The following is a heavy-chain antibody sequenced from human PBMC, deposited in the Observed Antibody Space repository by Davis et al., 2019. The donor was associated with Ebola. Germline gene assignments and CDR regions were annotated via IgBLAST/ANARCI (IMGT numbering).Heavy chain of an antibody. CDR3: ARANPTVLLWFGELFD. Sequence: PGGSLRLSCAASGFTFSSYWMSWVRQAPGKGLEWVANIKQDGSEKYYVDSVKGRFTISRDNGKDSLYLQMNSLRDEDTAVYYCARANPTVLLWFGELFDWGQGTQVTVSS. CDR1: GFTFSSYW. D-gene: IGHD3-10*01. V-gene: IGHV3-7*01. J-gene: IGHJ4*02. CDR2: IKQDGSEK.